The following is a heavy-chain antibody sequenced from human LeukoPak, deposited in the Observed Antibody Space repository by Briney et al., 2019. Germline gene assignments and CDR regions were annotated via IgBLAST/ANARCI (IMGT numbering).Heavy chain of an antibody. J-gene: IGHJ4*02. CDR3: ASSLSSGYYGPLAEFDY. CDR1: GGSISSSSYY. V-gene: IGHV4-39*07. Sequence: SETLSLTCTVSGGSISSSSYYWGWIRQPPGKGLEWIGSIYYSGSTYYNPSLRSRVTMSVATSKSQFSLKLSSVTAADTAVYYCASSLSSGYYGPLAEFDYWGQGTLVTVSS. CDR2: IYYSGST. D-gene: IGHD3-22*01.